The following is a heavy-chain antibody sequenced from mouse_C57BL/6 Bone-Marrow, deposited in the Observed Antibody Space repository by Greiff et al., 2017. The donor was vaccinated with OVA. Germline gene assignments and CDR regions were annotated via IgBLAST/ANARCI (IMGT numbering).Heavy chain of an antibody. D-gene: IGHD2-5*01. CDR3: VDSKFLYYAMDY. CDR1: GYTFTSYW. V-gene: IGHV1-64*01. J-gene: IGHJ4*01. CDR2: IHPNSGST. Sequence: QVQLQQPGAELVKPGASVKLSCKASGYTFTSYWMHWVKQRPGQGLEWIGMIHPNSGSTNYNEKFKSKATLTVDKSSSTAYMQLSSLTSEDSAVYYCVDSKFLYYAMDYWGQGTSVTVSS.